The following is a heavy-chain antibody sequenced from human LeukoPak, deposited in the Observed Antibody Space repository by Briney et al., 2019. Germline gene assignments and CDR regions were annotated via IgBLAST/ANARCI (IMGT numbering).Heavy chain of an antibody. J-gene: IGHJ4*02. D-gene: IGHD6-13*01. CDR3: ARGLSWVSGN. CDR2: INHSGST. Sequence: SETLSLTCAVYGGSFSGYYWSWIRQPPGKGLEWIGEINHSGSTNYNPFLKSRVTISVDTSKNQFSLKLSSVTAADTAVYYCARGLSWVSGNWGQGTLVTVSS. CDR1: GGSFSGYY. V-gene: IGHV4-34*01.